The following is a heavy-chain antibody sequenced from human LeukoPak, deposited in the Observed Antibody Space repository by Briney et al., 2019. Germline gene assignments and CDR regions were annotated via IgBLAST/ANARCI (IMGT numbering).Heavy chain of an antibody. V-gene: IGHV3-20*04. D-gene: IGHD6-19*01. J-gene: IGHJ5*02. CDR3: AYTGYSRGWDNWLEP. CDR2: INWNGGST. Sequence: PGGSLRLSCAGCVFTFDDYGIRWVRQAPGKGLEWVSGINWNGGSTGYADSVKGRFTISRDNAKNSLYTKMNGLRAEDTALYSWAYTGYSRGWDNWLEPWGQGTLVTVSS. CDR1: VFTFDDYG.